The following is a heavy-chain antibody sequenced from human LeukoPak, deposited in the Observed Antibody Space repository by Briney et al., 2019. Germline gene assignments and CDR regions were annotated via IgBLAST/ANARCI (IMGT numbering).Heavy chain of an antibody. D-gene: IGHD3-22*01. J-gene: IGHJ4*02. Sequence: GASVKVSCKASGYTFTSYGISWVRQAPGQGLEWMGGIIPIFGTANYAQKFQGRVTITADESTSTAYMELSSLRSEDTAVYYCARGTYSSGYQLDYWGQGTLVTVSS. CDR1: GYTFTSYG. CDR2: IIPIFGTA. V-gene: IGHV1-69*13. CDR3: ARGTYSSGYQLDY.